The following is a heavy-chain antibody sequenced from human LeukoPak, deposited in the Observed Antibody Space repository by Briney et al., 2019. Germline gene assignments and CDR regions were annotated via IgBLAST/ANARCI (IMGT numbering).Heavy chain of an antibody. J-gene: IGHJ4*02. Sequence: ASVKVSRKVSGYTLTELSMHWVPQAPGKGLEWMGGFDPEDGETIYAQKFQGRVTMTEDTSTDTAYMELSSLKSEDTAVYYCATGRPAVMYYLDYGGQGTLVTVSP. CDR3: ATGRPAVMYYLDY. V-gene: IGHV1-24*01. D-gene: IGHD2-2*01. CDR1: GYTLTELS. CDR2: FDPEDGET.